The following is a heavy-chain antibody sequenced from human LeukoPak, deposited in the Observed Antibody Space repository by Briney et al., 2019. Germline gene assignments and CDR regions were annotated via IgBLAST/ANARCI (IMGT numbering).Heavy chain of an antibody. Sequence: GGSLRLSCAASGFTFSSYGMNWVRQAPGKGLEWVSSISSSSSYIYYADSVKGRFTISRDNAKNSLYLQMNSLRAEDTAVYYCARGDIVVVPAAHEDAFDIWGQGTMVTVSS. D-gene: IGHD2-2*01. CDR3: ARGDIVVVPAAHEDAFDI. CDR1: GFTFSSYG. CDR2: ISSSSSYI. J-gene: IGHJ3*02. V-gene: IGHV3-21*01.